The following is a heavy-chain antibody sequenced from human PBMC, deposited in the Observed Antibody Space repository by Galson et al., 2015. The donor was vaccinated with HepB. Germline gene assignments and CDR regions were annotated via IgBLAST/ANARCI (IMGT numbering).Heavy chain of an antibody. J-gene: IGHJ4*02. D-gene: IGHD2/OR15-2a*01. CDR3: ARRRFDSSTTYNFDY. V-gene: IGHV5-51*03. CDR1: GYYFPTWW. Sequence: QSGAEVKKSGESLKISCKGSGYYFPTWWIGWVRQRPGKGLEWMGIIFPDDSDTRYSPSFQGQVTMSTDRSINTAYLQWSGLKASDTAMYYCARRRFDSSTTYNFDYWGPGTLVTVSS. CDR2: IFPDDSDT.